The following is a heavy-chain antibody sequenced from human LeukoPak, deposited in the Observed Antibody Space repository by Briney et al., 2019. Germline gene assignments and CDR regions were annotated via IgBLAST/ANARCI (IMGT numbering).Heavy chain of an antibody. CDR2: IYYSGST. Sequence: PSETLSLTCTVSGGSISSSSYYWGWIRQPPGKGLEWIGSIYYSGSTYYNPSLKSRVTISVDTSKNQFSLKLSSVTAADTAVYYCARNLAVAWNWFDPWGQGTLVTVSS. J-gene: IGHJ5*02. V-gene: IGHV4-39*07. D-gene: IGHD6-19*01. CDR1: GGSISSSSYY. CDR3: ARNLAVAWNWFDP.